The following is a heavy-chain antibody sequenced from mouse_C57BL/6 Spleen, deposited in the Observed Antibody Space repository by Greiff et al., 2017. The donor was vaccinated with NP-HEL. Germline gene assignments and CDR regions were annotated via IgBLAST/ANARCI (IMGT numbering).Heavy chain of an antibody. D-gene: IGHD3-3*01. CDR3: GGELWDFDY. CDR2: ISYDGSN. J-gene: IGHJ2*01. Sequence: EVQLQESGPGLVKPSQSLSLTCSVTGYSITSGYYWNWIRQFPGNKLEWMGYISYDGSNNYNPSLKNPTSITRDTSKNQFFLKLTSVTTEDTCTYYGGGELWDFDYWGQGTTLTVSS. CDR1: GYSITSGYY. V-gene: IGHV3-6*01.